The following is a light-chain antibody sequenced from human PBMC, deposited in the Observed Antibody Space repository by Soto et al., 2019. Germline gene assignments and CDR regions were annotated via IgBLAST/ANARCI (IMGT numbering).Light chain of an antibody. Sequence: QSALTQPPSASGTPGQGVTISCSGGSSNIGVNTVNWYQQLPGMAPKLLIHTNNQRPSGVPDRFSGSKSGTSASLAISGLQSEDEADYYCAAWDDSLKGVVFGGGTKLTVL. CDR1: SSNIGVNT. V-gene: IGLV1-44*01. CDR2: TNN. CDR3: AAWDDSLKGVV. J-gene: IGLJ2*01.